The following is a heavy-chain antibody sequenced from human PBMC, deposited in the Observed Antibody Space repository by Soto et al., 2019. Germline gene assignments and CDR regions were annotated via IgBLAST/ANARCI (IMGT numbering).Heavy chain of an antibody. Sequence: QVQLVQSGAEVKKPGASVKVSCKASGYTFTSYAMHWVRQAPGQRREWMGWINAGNGNTKYSQKFQGRVTITRDTTASKAYMELSSLRSEDTAVYYCARGGDIVVVLAAPNWFDPWGQGTLVTVSS. CDR3: ARGGDIVVVLAAPNWFDP. J-gene: IGHJ5*01. CDR1: GYTFTSYA. D-gene: IGHD2-15*01. CDR2: INAGNGNT. V-gene: IGHV1-3*01.